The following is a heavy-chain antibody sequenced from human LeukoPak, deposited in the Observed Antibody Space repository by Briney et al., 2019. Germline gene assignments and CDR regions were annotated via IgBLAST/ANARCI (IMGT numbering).Heavy chain of an antibody. D-gene: IGHD5-18*01. Sequence: GGSLRLSCAASGFTFSSYGMHWVRQAPGKGLEWVAVISYDGSNKYCADSVKGRFTISRDNSKNTLYLQMNSLRAEDTAVYYCAKYLSQRYSYGYWGTDYWGQGTLVTVSS. CDR1: GFTFSSYG. CDR2: ISYDGSNK. J-gene: IGHJ4*02. V-gene: IGHV3-30*18. CDR3: AKYLSQRYSYGYWGTDY.